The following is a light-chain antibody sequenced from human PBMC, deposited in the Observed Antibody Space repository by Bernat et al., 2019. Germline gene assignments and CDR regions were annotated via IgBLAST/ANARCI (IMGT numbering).Light chain of an antibody. CDR2: GAS. J-gene: IGKJ1*01. CDR1: QSVSGD. CDR3: QHSYSWPGT. V-gene: IGKV3-15*01. Sequence: EIMMTQSPATLSAFPGERATLSCRASQSVSGDLAWYQQRAGQTPRLLIYGASTRATGIPDRFMGRGSGTEFTLTIASLQSEDFAVYYCQHSYSWPGTFSQGTKVEIK.